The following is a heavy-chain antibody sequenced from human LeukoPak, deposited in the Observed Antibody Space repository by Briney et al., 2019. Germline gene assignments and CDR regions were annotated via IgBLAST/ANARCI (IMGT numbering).Heavy chain of an antibody. CDR2: LLSKSDGGAT. J-gene: IGHJ4*02. Sequence: PGGALRLCCATSGFRFQNAWVRRVRQSRGKGLGGSGHLLSKSDGGATDYAAPGKGRFIISRDDSKNSLYLQMSDLQIEDTAVYYCSPLPGFLSRWGQGTRVTVSS. CDR1: GFRFQNAW. CDR3: SPLPGFLSR. V-gene: IGHV3-15*05. D-gene: IGHD2/OR15-2a*01.